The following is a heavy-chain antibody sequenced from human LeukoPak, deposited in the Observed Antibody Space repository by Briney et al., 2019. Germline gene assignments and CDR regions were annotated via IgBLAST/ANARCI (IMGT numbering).Heavy chain of an antibody. CDR1: GYTFTNYG. Sequence: ASVKVSCKASGYTFTNYGISWVRQAPGQGLEWMGWISPYNDYTNYAQKLQGRVTMTTDTSTSTGYMELRSLRSDDTAVYYCARWYCSSTSCYAGAFDMWGQGKMVTVSS. CDR2: ISPYNDYT. V-gene: IGHV1-18*04. D-gene: IGHD2-2*01. CDR3: ARWYCSSTSCYAGAFDM. J-gene: IGHJ3*02.